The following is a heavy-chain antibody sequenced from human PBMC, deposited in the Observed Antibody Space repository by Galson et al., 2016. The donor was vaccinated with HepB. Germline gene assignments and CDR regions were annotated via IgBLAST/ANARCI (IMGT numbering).Heavy chain of an antibody. V-gene: IGHV4-34*01. CDR1: GGPFSGNY. D-gene: IGHD3-3*01. Sequence: SETLSLTCAVYGGPFSGNYWSWIRQPPGRGLEWIGEINYNGVATYNPSLKSRVTISVDTSKNQFSLNLNSVTAADTAVYYCARGPNYDFWSGYRGFSFDIWGQGTLVAVPS. J-gene: IGHJ4*02. CDR2: INYNGVA. CDR3: ARGPNYDFWSGYRGFSFDI.